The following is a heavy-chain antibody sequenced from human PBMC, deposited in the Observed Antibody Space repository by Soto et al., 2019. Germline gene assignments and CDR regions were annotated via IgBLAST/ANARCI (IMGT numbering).Heavy chain of an antibody. CDR3: ARDQGFLEWSYYYYYGMDV. CDR1: GGSISSYY. V-gene: IGHV4-59*01. D-gene: IGHD3-3*01. CDR2: IYYSGST. J-gene: IGHJ6*02. Sequence: SETLSLTCTVSGGSISSYYWSWIRQPPGKGLEWIGYIYYSGSTNYNPSLKSRVTISVDTSKNQFSLKLSSVTAADTAVYYCARDQGFLEWSYYYYYGMDVWGQGTTVTVSS.